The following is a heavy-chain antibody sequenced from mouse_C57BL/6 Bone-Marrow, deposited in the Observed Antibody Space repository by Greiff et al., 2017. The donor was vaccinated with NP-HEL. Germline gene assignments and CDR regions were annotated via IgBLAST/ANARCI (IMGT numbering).Heavy chain of an antibody. J-gene: IGHJ2*01. V-gene: IGHV1-55*01. CDR2: IYPGSGST. Sequence: VQLQQPGAELVKPGASVKMSCKASGYTFTSYWIHWVKQRPGQGLEWIGDIYPGSGSTNYNEKFKIKATLTVDTSSSTAYMQLSSLTSEDSAVYYCAIFFYYYGSSPFDYWGQGTTLTVSS. D-gene: IGHD1-1*01. CDR3: AIFFYYYGSSPFDY. CDR1: GYTFTSYW.